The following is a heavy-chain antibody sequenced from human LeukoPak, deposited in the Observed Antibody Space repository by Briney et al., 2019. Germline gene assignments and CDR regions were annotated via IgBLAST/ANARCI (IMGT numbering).Heavy chain of an antibody. J-gene: IGHJ4*02. CDR2: LYSTGST. CDR3: ARSLSRSYDSSGYYFDY. D-gene: IGHD3-22*01. Sequence: SETLSLTCTVSGSSMSSHYWSWIRQPPGKGLEWIGYLYSTGSTYYNPSLKSRVTISVDTSKNQFSLKLSSVTAADTAVYYCARSLSRSYDSSGYYFDYWGQGTLVTVSS. V-gene: IGHV4-4*08. CDR1: GSSMSSHY.